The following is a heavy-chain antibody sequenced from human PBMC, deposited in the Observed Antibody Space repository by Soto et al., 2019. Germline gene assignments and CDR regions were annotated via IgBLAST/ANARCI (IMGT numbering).Heavy chain of an antibody. V-gene: IGHV1-3*01. CDR3: ARDRGYCSSTSCYRYNWFDP. J-gene: IGHJ5*02. CDR2: INAGNGNT. D-gene: IGHD2-2*02. Sequence: QVQLVQSGAEVKKPGASVKVSCKASGYTFTSYAMHWVRQAPGQRLEWMGWINAGNGNTKYSQKFQGRVTITRDTSASTAYMELSSLRSEDTAVYYCARDRGYCSSTSCYRYNWFDPWGQGTLVTVSS. CDR1: GYTFTSYA.